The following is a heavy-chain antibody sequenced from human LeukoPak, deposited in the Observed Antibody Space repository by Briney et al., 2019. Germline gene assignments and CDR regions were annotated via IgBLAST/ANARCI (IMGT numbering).Heavy chain of an antibody. J-gene: IGHJ6*03. CDR1: GFTFSSYS. CDR2: IDARSGIT. Sequence: GGSLRLSCAASGFTFSSYSMNWVRQAPGKGLEWVSYIDARSGITYYADSVKGRFTISRDNAKNSLYLQMNSLRAEDTAVYYCVRGSLASGVVVYYYYYLDVWGKGTTVTVSS. CDR3: VRGSLASGVVVYYYYYLDV. V-gene: IGHV3-48*01. D-gene: IGHD3-3*01.